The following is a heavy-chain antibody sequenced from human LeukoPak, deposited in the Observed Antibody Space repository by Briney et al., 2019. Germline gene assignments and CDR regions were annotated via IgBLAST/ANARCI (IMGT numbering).Heavy chain of an antibody. J-gene: IGHJ3*02. Sequence: PGGSLRLSCAASGFTFSSYAMHWVRQAPGKGLEYVSAISSNGGSTYYANSVKGRFTISRDNSKNTLYLQMGSLRAEDMAVYYCARLSGSYERAFDIWGQGTMVTVSS. CDR1: GFTFSSYA. V-gene: IGHV3-64*01. CDR3: ARLSGSYERAFDI. D-gene: IGHD1-26*01. CDR2: ISSNGGST.